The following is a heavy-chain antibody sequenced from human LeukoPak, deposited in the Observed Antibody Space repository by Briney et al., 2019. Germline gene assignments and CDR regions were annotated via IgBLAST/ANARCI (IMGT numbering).Heavy chain of an antibody. CDR2: IYHSGRT. CDR3: AREVGMTTVTTGYYYYYMDV. J-gene: IGHJ6*03. Sequence: PSETLSLTCTVSGYSISSGYYWGWIRQPPGKGLEWIGSIYHSGRTFYNPSLKSRVTISVDTSKNQFSLKLSSVTAADTAVYYCAREVGMTTVTTGYYYYYMDVWGKGTTVTISS. D-gene: IGHD4-17*01. CDR1: GYSISSGYY. V-gene: IGHV4-38-2*02.